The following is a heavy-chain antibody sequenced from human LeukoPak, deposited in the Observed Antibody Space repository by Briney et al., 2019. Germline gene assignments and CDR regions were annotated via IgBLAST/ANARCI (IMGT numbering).Heavy chain of an antibody. D-gene: IGHD1-1*01. Sequence: ASVKVSCKASGYTFTSYYMHWVRQAPGQGLEWMGIINPSGGSTSYAQKFQGRVTMTRDTSISTAYMELSRLRSDDTAVYYCARDHWSELITFDYWGQGTLVTVSS. CDR2: INPSGGST. CDR3: ARDHWSELITFDY. CDR1: GYTFTSYY. J-gene: IGHJ4*02. V-gene: IGHV1-46*01.